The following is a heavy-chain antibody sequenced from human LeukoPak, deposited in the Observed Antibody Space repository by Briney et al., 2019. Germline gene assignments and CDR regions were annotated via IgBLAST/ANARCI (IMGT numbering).Heavy chain of an antibody. CDR1: GFTFSSYG. D-gene: IGHD2-15*01. CDR3: ARGGRLGGSLIYYYYYMDV. CDR2: ISSSGSTI. Sequence: GGSLRLSCAASGFTFSSYGMSWVRQAPGKGLEWVSYISSSGSTIYYADSVKGRFTISRDNAKNSLYLQMNSLRAEDTAVYYCARGGRLGGSLIYYYYYMDVWGKGTTVTISS. J-gene: IGHJ6*03. V-gene: IGHV3-48*04.